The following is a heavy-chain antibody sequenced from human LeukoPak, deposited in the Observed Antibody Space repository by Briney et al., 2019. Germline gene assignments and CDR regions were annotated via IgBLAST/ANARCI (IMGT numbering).Heavy chain of an antibody. D-gene: IGHD3-22*01. CDR2: INHSGST. CDR3: ARGHYDSSGCRGVYFDY. J-gene: IGHJ4*02. CDR1: GGSFSGYY. Sequence: SETLSLTCAVYGGSFSGYYWSWIRQPPGKGLEWIGEINHSGSTNYNPSLKSRVTVSVDTSKNQFSLKLSSVTAADTAVYYCARGHYDSSGCRGVYFDYWGQGTLVTVSS. V-gene: IGHV4-34*01.